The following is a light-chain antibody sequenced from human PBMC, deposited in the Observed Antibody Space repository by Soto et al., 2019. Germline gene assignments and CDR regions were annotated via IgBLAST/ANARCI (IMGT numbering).Light chain of an antibody. Sequence: QSVLTQPASVSGSPGQSITISCTGTSSDVGAYNFVSWYQQHPDKAPKLMISEVSNRPSGVSERFSGSKSGFTASLTISGLQAEDESHYYCSSSTSISTYVFGTGTKVTVL. CDR1: SSDVGAYNF. V-gene: IGLV2-14*01. J-gene: IGLJ1*01. CDR2: EVS. CDR3: SSSTSISTYV.